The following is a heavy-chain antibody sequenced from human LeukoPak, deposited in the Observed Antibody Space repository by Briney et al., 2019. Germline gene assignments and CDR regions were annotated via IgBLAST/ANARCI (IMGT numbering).Heavy chain of an antibody. J-gene: IGHJ4*02. CDR3: TRGQHGGTFGGVIVHVSGFDY. CDR1: GFTFTDTY. Sequence: GGSLRLSCAVSGFTFTDTYMTWIRQAPGKGLESLSYISPSGTDISYADSVKGRFTISRDNAKNSLYLQMNSLRAEDTAVYYCTRGQHGGTFGGVIVHVSGFDYWGQGTLVTVSS. CDR2: ISPSGTDI. D-gene: IGHD3-16*02. V-gene: IGHV3-11*01.